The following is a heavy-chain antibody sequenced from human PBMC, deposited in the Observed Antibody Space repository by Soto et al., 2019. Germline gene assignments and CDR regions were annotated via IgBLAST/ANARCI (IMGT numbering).Heavy chain of an antibody. V-gene: IGHV3-30*18. CDR3: AKDIIGYSYGYYYYGMDV. CDR2: ISYDGSNK. Sequence: VGSLRLSCAASGFTFSSYGMHWVRQAPGKGLEWVAVISYDGSNKYYADSVKGRFTISRDNSKNTLYLQMNSLRAEDTAVYYCAKDIIGYSYGYYYYGMDVWGQGTTVTVSS. D-gene: IGHD5-18*01. CDR1: GFTFSSYG. J-gene: IGHJ6*02.